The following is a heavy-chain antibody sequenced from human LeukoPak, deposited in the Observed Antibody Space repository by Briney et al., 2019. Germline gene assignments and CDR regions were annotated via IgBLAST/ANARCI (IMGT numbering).Heavy chain of an antibody. CDR1: GFAFSDYY. CDR3: AKARLRNDAFDI. J-gene: IGHJ3*02. Sequence: PGGSLRLSCAASGFAFSDYYMNWIRQAPGKGLEWVSYISSSSSYTNYADSVKGRFTISRDNAKNSLYPQMNSLRAEDTAVYYCAKARLRNDAFDIWGQGTRVTVSS. CDR2: ISSSSSYT. D-gene: IGHD4-17*01. V-gene: IGHV3-11*03.